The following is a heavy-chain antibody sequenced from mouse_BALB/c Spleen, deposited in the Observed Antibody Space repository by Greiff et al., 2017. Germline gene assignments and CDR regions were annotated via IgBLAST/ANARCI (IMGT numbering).Heavy chain of an antibody. J-gene: IGHJ2*01. Sequence: VQLKESGAELVKPGASVKLSCTASGFNIKDTYMHWVKQRPEQGLEWIGRIDPANGNTKYDPKFQGKATITADTSSNTAYLQLSSLTSEDTAVYYCARWLLRSFDYWGQGTTLTVSS. CDR3: ARWLLRSFDY. D-gene: IGHD2-3*01. CDR1: GFNIKDTY. V-gene: IGHV14-3*02. CDR2: IDPANGNT.